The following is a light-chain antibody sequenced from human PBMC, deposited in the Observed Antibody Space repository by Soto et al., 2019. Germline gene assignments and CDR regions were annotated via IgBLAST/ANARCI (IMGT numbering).Light chain of an antibody. V-gene: IGLV3-21*04. CDR3: QVWDSSSDNPV. CDR2: YDS. Sequence: SYELTQPPSVSVAPGKTARITCGGNNIGSKSVHWYQQKPGQAPVLVIYYDSDRPSGIPERFSGSNSGNTATLTISRVEAGDEADYYCQVWDSSSDNPVFGGGTKRTVL. CDR1: NIGSKS. J-gene: IGLJ2*01.